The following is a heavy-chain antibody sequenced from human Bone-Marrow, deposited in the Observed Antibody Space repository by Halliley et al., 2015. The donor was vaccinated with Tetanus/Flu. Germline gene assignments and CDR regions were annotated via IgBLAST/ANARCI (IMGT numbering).Heavy chain of an antibody. J-gene: IGHJ4*02. CDR3: AKGQNDYDSSSYIDY. Sequence: SSISGSGGSEYFAESVKGRFSISRDNSRKTLYLQMNNLRAEDTAVYYCAKGQNDYDSSSYIDYWGQGTLVTVSS. D-gene: IGHD3-22*01. CDR2: ISGSGGSE. V-gene: IGHV3-23*01.